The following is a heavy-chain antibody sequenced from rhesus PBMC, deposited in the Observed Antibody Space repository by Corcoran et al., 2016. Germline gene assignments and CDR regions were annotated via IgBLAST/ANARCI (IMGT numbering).Heavy chain of an antibody. V-gene: IGHV4-80*01. CDR3: ARDPATGYFDF. Sequence: QVQLQESGPGLVKPSETLSLICIVSGDSISANWWSWIRQPPGEGLAWIREIDGSFGTTNDSPSLKCRVTLSKDASRNQVSLKVTSVTAADTAVYYCARDPATGYFDFWGQGVLVPVSS. CDR1: GDSISANW. CDR2: IDGSFGTT. D-gene: IGHD6-31*01. J-gene: IGHJ4*01.